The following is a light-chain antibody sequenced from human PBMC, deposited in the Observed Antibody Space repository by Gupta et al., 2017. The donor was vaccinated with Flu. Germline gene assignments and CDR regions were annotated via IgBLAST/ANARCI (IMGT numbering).Light chain of an antibody. J-gene: IGLJ3*02. CDR3: ETWDGSLGAGV. CDR1: SSNMGSNY. Sequence: QSVLTQPPSVSAAQGQMVTISCSGSSSNMGSNYVSWYQQLPGTAPKLLIFDKNQRPSGIPDRFSSTKSGTSATLVITGLQTGDEADYYCETWDGSLGAGVFAGGTKLTVL. V-gene: IGLV1-51*01. CDR2: DKN.